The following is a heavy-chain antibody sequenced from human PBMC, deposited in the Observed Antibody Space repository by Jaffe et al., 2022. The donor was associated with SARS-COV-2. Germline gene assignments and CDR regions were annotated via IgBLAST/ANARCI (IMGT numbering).Heavy chain of an antibody. CDR3: TRVRPSTPYDFWSGYYGMDV. CDR2: IRRKAYGGTT. V-gene: IGHV3-49*05. J-gene: IGHJ6*02. Sequence: EVQLVESGGGLVKPGRSLRLSCTISGFTFGDYAMSWFRQAPGKGLEFVGFIRRKAYGGTTEYAASVKGRFTISRDDSRSIAYLQMNSLKTEDTAVYYCTRVRPSTPYDFWSGYYGMDVWGQGTTVIVSS. D-gene: IGHD3-3*01. CDR1: GFTFGDYA.